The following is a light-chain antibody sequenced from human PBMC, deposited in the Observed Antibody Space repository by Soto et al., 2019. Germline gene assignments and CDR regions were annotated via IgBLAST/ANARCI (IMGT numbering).Light chain of an antibody. CDR1: QSVSSN. CDR3: QQRREWPPGAT. Sequence: EIVLTQSPATLSLSPGERATLSCRASQSVSSNLAWYQHKPGQAPRLLIYDASNRATGIPARFSGSGSGTDFTLTISGLEPEDFAVYYCQQRREWPPGATFGGGPKVDIK. V-gene: IGKV3-11*01. CDR2: DAS. J-gene: IGKJ4*01.